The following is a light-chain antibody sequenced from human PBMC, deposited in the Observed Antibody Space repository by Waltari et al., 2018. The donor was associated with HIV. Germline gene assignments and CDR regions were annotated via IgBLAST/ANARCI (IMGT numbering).Light chain of an antibody. CDR3: CSYAGSYNYV. Sequence: QSALTQPHSVSGSPGQSVTISCTGTSSDVGGYKYVSWYQQHPGKAPKLMIYDVSKRPSGVPDRFSGSKSGNTASLTISGLQAEDEADYYCCSYAGSYNYVFGTGTKVTVL. CDR2: DVS. V-gene: IGLV2-11*01. J-gene: IGLJ1*01. CDR1: SSDVGGYKY.